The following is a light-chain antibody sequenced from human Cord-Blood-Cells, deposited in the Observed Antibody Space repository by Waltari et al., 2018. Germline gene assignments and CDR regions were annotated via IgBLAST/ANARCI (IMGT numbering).Light chain of an antibody. CDR1: CSDVGSYNL. CDR3: CSYAGSSTVV. CDR2: EGS. Sequence: QSALTQPASVSGSPGQSITISCTGTCSDVGSYNLVSWYQQHPGKAPKLMIYEGSKRPSGVSNRFSGSKSGKTASLTISGLQAEDEADYYCCSYAGSSTVVFGGGTKLTVL. V-gene: IGLV2-23*01. J-gene: IGLJ2*01.